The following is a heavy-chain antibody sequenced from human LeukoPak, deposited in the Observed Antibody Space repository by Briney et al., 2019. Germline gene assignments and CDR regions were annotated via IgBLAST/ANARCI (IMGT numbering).Heavy chain of an antibody. Sequence: GGSLRLSCAASGFTFSSYGMHWVRQAPGKGLEWVAVISYDGSNKYYADSVKGRFTISRDNSKNTLYLQMNSLRAEDTAVYYCAKDAIAAAGTAGGDYWGQGTLVTVSS. CDR3: AKDAIAAAGTAGGDY. V-gene: IGHV3-30*18. CDR1: GFTFSSYG. CDR2: ISYDGSNK. D-gene: IGHD6-13*01. J-gene: IGHJ4*02.